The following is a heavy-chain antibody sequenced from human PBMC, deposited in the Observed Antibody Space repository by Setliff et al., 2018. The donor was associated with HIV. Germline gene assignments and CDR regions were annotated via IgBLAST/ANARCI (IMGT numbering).Heavy chain of an antibody. J-gene: IGHJ1*01. Sequence: GASVKVSCKASGYTFTGYYMHWVRQAPGQGLEWMGWITPNSGGTNYAQKFQGRVTMTRDTSISTAYMELSRLRSDDTAVYYCARDHGMWDYGGNVLLREYFLHWARAPWSPLL. CDR3: ARDHGMWDYGGNVLLREYFLH. CDR1: GYTFTGYY. D-gene: IGHD4-17*01. CDR2: ITPNSGGT. V-gene: IGHV1-2*02.